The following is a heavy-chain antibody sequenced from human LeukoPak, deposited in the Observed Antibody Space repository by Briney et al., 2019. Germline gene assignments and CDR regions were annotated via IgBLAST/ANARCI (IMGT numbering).Heavy chain of an antibody. CDR2: INHSGST. Sequence: PSETLSLTCAVYGGSFSGYDWSWIRQPPGKGLEWIGEINHSGSTNYNPSLMSRVTISVGTSSNQLSLKLSSVTAADTAVYYYARGRLYCGGGCYSRGYYYYYYYMDVWGKGTTVTVSS. J-gene: IGHJ6*03. D-gene: IGHD2-21*02. CDR1: GGSFSGYD. CDR3: ARGRLYCGGGCYSRGYYYYYYYMDV. V-gene: IGHV4-34*01.